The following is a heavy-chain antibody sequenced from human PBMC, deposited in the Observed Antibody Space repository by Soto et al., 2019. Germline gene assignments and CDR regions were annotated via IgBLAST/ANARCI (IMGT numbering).Heavy chain of an antibody. V-gene: IGHV4-31*03. Sequence: SETLSLTCTVSGDSVSSDGYYWSWIRQHPGKGLQWIGYIYYSGTTYYTPSLKSRVTISVETSKNRFALNLSSVTAADAAVYFCARRAGAYWGQGTLVTVSS. J-gene: IGHJ4*02. CDR2: IYYSGTT. CDR3: ARRAGAY. CDR1: GDSVSSDGYY.